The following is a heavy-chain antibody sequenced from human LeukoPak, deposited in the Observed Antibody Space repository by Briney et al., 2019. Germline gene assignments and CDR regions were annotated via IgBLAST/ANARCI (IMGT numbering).Heavy chain of an antibody. CDR3: AKVSEYSSSWFDY. CDR1: GFTFSSYG. V-gene: IGHV3-30*02. D-gene: IGHD6-13*01. J-gene: IGHJ5*01. CDR2: IRYDGSNK. Sequence: GGSLRLSCAVSGFTFSSYGMHWVRQAPGKGLEWVAFIRYDGSNKYYADSVKGRFTISRDNSKNTLYLQMNSLRAEDTAVYYCAKVSEYSSSWFDYWGQGTLVTVSS.